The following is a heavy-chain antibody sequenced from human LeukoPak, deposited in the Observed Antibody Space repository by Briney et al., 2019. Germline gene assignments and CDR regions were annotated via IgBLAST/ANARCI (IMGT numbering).Heavy chain of an antibody. CDR1: GFTFSSYG. J-gene: IGHJ3*02. V-gene: IGHV3-23*01. CDR2: ISGGGGST. Sequence: PGGSLRLSCPVAGFTFSSYGMSWVRQAPGKWLGWVSAISGGGGSTYYADSVKGRLTISRDNSNNTLYLQMNSLTAERTAVYYCAKDLHSWSVGPDAFDIWGQGTMVNVSS. CDR3: AKDLHSWSVGPDAFDI. D-gene: IGHD1-20*01.